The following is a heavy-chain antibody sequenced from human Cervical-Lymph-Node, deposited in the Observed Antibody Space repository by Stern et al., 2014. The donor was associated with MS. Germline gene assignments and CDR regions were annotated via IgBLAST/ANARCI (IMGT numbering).Heavy chain of an antibody. CDR2: IVVGTSNT. J-gene: IGHJ5*02. D-gene: IGHD6-6*01. Sequence: QLVESGPEVKKPGTSVKVSCKASGFAFSSSAVQWVRRARGQRLEWIGWIVVGTSNTNYAQKFQERVTITRDMSTSTAYMELSSLRSEDTAVYYCAARPFAYSTSPGWFDPWGQGTLVTVSS. V-gene: IGHV1-58*01. CDR1: GFAFSSSA. CDR3: AARPFAYSTSPGWFDP.